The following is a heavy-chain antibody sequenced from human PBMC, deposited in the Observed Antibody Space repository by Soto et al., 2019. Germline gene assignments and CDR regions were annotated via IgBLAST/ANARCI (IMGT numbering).Heavy chain of an antibody. CDR1: SNTFTRFD. J-gene: IGHJ6*02. Sequence: APAEVSCTASSNTFTRFDFNWVRQPPGRGLEWRRWINHNSGNTGYAQKYQGRVTMTKKTSISTAYMERSSLRSEDTAVYYCARWQRWLQLRYYYYRMDVWGQGFRVTV. CDR3: ARWQRWLQLRYYYYRMDV. D-gene: IGHD5-12*01. V-gene: IGHV1-8*01. CDR2: INHNSGNT.